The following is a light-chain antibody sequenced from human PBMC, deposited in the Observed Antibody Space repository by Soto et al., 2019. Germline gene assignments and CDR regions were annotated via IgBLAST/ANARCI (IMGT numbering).Light chain of an antibody. CDR2: GAS. Sequence: EIVLTQSPGTLSLSPGERATLSCRASQSVSSSYLAWYQQKPGQAPRLLIYGASSRATGIPVRFSGSGSGTDFTLTISRVEPEDCAVYYCQQYGSSPPYTFGQGTKLEIK. CDR1: QSVSSSY. V-gene: IGKV3-20*01. CDR3: QQYGSSPPYT. J-gene: IGKJ2*01.